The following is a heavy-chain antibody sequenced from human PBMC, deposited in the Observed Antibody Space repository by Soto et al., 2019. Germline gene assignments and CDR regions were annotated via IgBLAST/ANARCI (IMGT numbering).Heavy chain of an antibody. D-gene: IGHD2-8*01. CDR3: AKCLYVGYYYYYMDV. CDR1: GFTFSSYA. CDR2: ISGSGGST. V-gene: IGHV3-23*01. Sequence: EVQLLESGGGLVQPGGSLRLSCAASGFTFSSYAMSWVRQAPGKGLEWVSAISGSGGSTYYADSVKGWFTISRDNSKNTLYLQMNSLRAEDTAVYYCAKCLYVGYYYYYMDVWGKGTTVTVSS. J-gene: IGHJ6*03.